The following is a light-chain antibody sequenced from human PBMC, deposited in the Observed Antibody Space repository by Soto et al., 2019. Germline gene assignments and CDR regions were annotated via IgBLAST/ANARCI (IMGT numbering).Light chain of an antibody. J-gene: IGKJ4*02. CDR2: GAS. V-gene: IGKV3-20*01. CDR1: QSVSSSY. Sequence: EIVLTQSPGTLSLSPGERATLSCRASQSVSSSYLAWYQQKPGQAPRLLIYGASSRATGIPDRFSGSGSGADFTLTISRLEPEDCVVYYCQQQGSSPLTFGGGTKVEIK. CDR3: QQQGSSPLT.